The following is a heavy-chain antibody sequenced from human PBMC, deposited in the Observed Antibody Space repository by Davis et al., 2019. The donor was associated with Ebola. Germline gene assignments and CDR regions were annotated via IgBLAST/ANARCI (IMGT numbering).Heavy chain of an antibody. CDR1: GFTFSSYW. Sequence: GESLKISCAASGFTFSSYWMHWVRQVPGKGLVWVSRSNEHGTITNYADSVRGRFTISRDNAKNTLYLQMNSLRAEDTAVYYCAKAPLSTGRVFFDYWGQGTLVTVSS. CDR2: SNEHGTIT. CDR3: AKAPLSTGRVFFDY. V-gene: IGHV3-74*01. J-gene: IGHJ4*02. D-gene: IGHD1-14*01.